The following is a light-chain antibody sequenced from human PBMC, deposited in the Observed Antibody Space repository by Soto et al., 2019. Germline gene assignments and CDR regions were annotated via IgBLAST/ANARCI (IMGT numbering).Light chain of an antibody. CDR3: GTWDSSLSALV. CDR2: DNN. J-gene: IGLJ2*01. V-gene: IGLV1-51*01. Sequence: QSALTQPPSVSAAPGQRVTISCSGSSSNIGNNYVSWYQQLPGTAPKLLIYDNNNRPSGIPDRFSGSKSGTSASLGITELQTGDEADYYCGTWDSSLSALVFGGGTKLTVL. CDR1: SSNIGNNY.